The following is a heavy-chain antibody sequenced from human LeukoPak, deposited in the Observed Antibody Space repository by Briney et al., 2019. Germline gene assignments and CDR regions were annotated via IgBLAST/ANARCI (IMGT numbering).Heavy chain of an antibody. Sequence: SCKASGDTFSSYAMHWVRQAPGQGLEWVAVISFDGSNKYYADSVKGRFTISRDNSKNTLYLQMNSLRAEDTAVYYCAGYHCSSTSCYGPWGQGTLVTVSS. D-gene: IGHD2-2*01. V-gene: IGHV3-30-3*01. J-gene: IGHJ5*02. CDR3: AGYHCSSTSCYGP. CDR2: ISFDGSNK. CDR1: GDTFSSYA.